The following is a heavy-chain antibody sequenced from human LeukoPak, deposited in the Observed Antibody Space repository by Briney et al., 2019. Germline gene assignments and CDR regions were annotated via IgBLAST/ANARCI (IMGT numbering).Heavy chain of an antibody. CDR1: GFTFSTYA. V-gene: IGHV3-23*01. D-gene: IGHD6-13*01. CDR2: ISGSGGST. Sequence: GGSLRLSCAASGFTFSTYAMSWVRKAPGKGLEWVSAISGSGGSTYYAESVKGRFTISRDNSKNTLYLQMNSLRVEDTAVYYCAKEVPRYSSSASDYWGQGTLVTVSS. J-gene: IGHJ4*02. CDR3: AKEVPRYSSSASDY.